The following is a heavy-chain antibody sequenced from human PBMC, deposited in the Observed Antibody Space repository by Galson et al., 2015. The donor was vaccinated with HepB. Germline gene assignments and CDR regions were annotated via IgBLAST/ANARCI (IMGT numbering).Heavy chain of an antibody. V-gene: IGHV4-31*03. CDR1: GGSISSGGYY. CDR2: IYYSGST. CDR3: ARLVVVPAAMGYYHYMDV. Sequence: LSLTCTVSGGSISSGGYYWSWIRQHPGKGLEWIGYIYYSGSTYYNPSLKSRVTISLDTSKNQFSLKLSSVTAADTAVYYCARLVVVPAAMGYYHYMDVWGKGTTVTVSS. J-gene: IGHJ6*03. D-gene: IGHD2-2*01.